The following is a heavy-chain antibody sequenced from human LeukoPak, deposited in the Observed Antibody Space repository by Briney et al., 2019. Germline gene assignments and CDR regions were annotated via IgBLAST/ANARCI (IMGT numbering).Heavy chain of an antibody. CDR1: GNNFTRYW. D-gene: IGHD6-19*01. CDR2: IYPGDSDT. Sequence: GESLKISCKGSGNNFTRYWIGWVRQMPGKGLEWMGIIYPGDSDTRYSPSFQGQVTISADKSISTAYLQWSSLEASDTALYYCARTSAIAGTRVDYWGQGTLVTVSS. V-gene: IGHV5-51*01. CDR3: ARTSAIAGTRVDY. J-gene: IGHJ4*02.